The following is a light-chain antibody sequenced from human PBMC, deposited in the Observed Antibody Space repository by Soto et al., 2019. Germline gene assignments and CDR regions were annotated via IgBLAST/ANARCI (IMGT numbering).Light chain of an antibody. CDR3: AAWDDSLNGFYV. V-gene: IGLV1-44*01. Sequence: QSVLTQPPSASGTPGQRVTISCSGSSSNIGTNTVNWYLQLPGTAPKLLIYNNNQRPSGVPERFSGSKSGPSASLAISGLRSEDEADYYCAAWDDSLNGFYVFGSGTKLTVL. J-gene: IGLJ1*01. CDR2: NNN. CDR1: SSNIGTNT.